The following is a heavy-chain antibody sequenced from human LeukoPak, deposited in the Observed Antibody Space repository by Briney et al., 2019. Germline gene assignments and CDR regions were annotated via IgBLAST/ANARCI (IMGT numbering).Heavy chain of an antibody. CDR2: ISSSSSYI. CDR3: ARARSSYGYGDAFDI. V-gene: IGHV3-21*01. D-gene: IGHD5-18*01. CDR1: GITFSSYS. J-gene: IGHJ3*02. Sequence: GGSLRLSCAASGITFSSYSMNWVRQAPGKGLEWVSSISSSSSYIYYADSVKGRFTISRDNSKNTLYLQMNSLRAEDTAVYYCARARSSYGYGDAFDIWGQGTMVTVSS.